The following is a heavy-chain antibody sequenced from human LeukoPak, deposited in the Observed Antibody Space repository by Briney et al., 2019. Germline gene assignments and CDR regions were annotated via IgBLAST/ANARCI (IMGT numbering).Heavy chain of an antibody. D-gene: IGHD3-22*01. J-gene: IGHJ4*02. CDR2: IIPIFGTA. CDR1: GGTFSSYA. CDR3: ARDDYYDSSGYYKPNPFDY. Sequence: SVKVSCKASGGTFSSYAISWVRQAPGQGLEWMGRIIPIFGTANYAQKFQGRVTITTDESTSTAYMELSSLRSEDTAVYYYARDDYYDSSGYYKPNPFDYWGQGTLVTVSS. V-gene: IGHV1-69*05.